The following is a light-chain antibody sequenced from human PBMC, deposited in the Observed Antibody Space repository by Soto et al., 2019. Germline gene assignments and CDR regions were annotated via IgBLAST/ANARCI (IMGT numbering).Light chain of an antibody. Sequence: QSALAQPASVSGSPGQSITISCTGTSSDVAAYSYVSWYQQHPGKVPKLLIYEVSNRPSGVSDRFSASKSGNTAFLTISGLQAEDEADYYCSSYTSSSTVIFGGGTKLTVL. CDR3: SSYTSSSTVI. J-gene: IGLJ2*01. V-gene: IGLV2-14*01. CDR2: EVS. CDR1: SSDVAAYSY.